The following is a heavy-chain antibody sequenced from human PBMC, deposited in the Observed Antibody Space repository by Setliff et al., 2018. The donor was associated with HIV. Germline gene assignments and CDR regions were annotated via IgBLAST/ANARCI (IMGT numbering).Heavy chain of an antibody. V-gene: IGHV2-5*02. D-gene: IGHD3-22*01. CDR1: GFSLAATGVG. CDR2: IYWDDDV. Sequence: QTLSLTCTFSGFSLAATGVGVGWVRQPPGEGLEWLALIYWDDDVRYNPSLESRLTITKDTPKNQVVLTMSNMDPVDTATYFCTHFTYYRDVYFDSWGQGTLVTVSS. J-gene: IGHJ4*01. CDR3: THFTYYRDVYFDS.